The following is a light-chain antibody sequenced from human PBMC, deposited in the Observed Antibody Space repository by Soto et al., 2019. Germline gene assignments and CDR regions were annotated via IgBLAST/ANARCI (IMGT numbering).Light chain of an antibody. Sequence: PASRAGSAGQRIIISCTGNSTAVGGYTYVSWYQQHPGQAPKLMIYDVSNRPSGVSNRFSGSKSGNTASLTISGLQAEDEADYYCSSYTSSSTFVFGTGTKVTVL. CDR1: STAVGGYTY. J-gene: IGLJ1*01. V-gene: IGLV2-14*01. CDR2: DVS. CDR3: SSYTSSSTFV.